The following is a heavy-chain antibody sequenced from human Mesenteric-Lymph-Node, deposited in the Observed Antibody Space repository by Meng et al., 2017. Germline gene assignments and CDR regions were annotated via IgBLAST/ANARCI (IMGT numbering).Heavy chain of an antibody. CDR2: MNPNSGNT. Sequence: ASVKVSCKASGYTFTSYDINWVRQATGHGREWRGWMNPNSGNTGYAQKFQGRVTMTRNTSISTAYMELSSLRSEDTAVYYCARAAGWLVEMEHFDYWGQGTLVTVSS. V-gene: IGHV1-8*01. J-gene: IGHJ4*02. CDR1: GYTFTSYD. D-gene: IGHD6-19*01. CDR3: ARAAGWLVEMEHFDY.